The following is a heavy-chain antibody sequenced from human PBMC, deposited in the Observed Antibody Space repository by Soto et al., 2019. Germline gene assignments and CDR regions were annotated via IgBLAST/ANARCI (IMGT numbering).Heavy chain of an antibody. D-gene: IGHD3-3*01. V-gene: IGHV4-34*01. CDR3: ARGRRNGYYIGDAWFDP. J-gene: IGHJ5*02. CDR1: DVYFSASY. CDR2: VNHSGIT. Sequence: HAETLSLTCGFSDVYFSASYSSLLRQPPGKGLEWIGEVNHSGITDYSPSLKSRVTMSVDTSKNQLSLRLSSVTAADTAVYYCARGRRNGYYIGDAWFDPWGQGTRVTVSA.